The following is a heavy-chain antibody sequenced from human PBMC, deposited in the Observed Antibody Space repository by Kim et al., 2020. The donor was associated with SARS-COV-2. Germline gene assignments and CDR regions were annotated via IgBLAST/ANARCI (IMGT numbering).Heavy chain of an antibody. V-gene: IGHV1-3*01. CDR2: INAGNGNT. D-gene: IGHD6-13*01. CDR1: GYTFTSYA. CDR3: AMAGPGGSWYFY. Sequence: ASVKVSCKASGYTFTSYAMHWVRQAPGQRLEWMGWINAGNGNTKYSQKFQGRVTITRDTSASTAYMELSSLRSEDTAVYYCAMAGPGGSWYFYWGQGTLVTVSS. J-gene: IGHJ4*02.